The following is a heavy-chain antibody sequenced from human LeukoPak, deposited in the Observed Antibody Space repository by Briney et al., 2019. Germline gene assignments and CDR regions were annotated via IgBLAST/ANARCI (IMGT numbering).Heavy chain of an antibody. D-gene: IGHD6-13*01. V-gene: IGHV4-61*02. Sequence: SETLSLTCTVSGGSISSGNYYWSWIRQPAGKGLEWIGRIYISGSTNYNPSLKSRVTISLGTSKNQFSLRLSSVTAADTAVYYCARDRYIAPAAHWFDPWGQGTLVTVSS. J-gene: IGHJ5*02. CDR1: GGSISSGNYY. CDR3: ARDRYIAPAAHWFDP. CDR2: IYISGST.